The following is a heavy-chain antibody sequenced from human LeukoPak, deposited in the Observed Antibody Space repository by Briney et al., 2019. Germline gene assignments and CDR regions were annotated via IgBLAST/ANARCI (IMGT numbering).Heavy chain of an antibody. Sequence: KTGGSLRFSCAASGFTFSDYYMSWIRQAPGKGLEWVSYISNSGNNIYYADSVKGRFTISRDNAKNSLYLQMNSLRAEDAAVYYCARARGSCSFDCWGQGTLVTVSS. CDR2: ISNSGNNI. J-gene: IGHJ4*02. CDR1: GFTFSDYY. CDR3: ARARGSCSFDC. D-gene: IGHD1-26*01. V-gene: IGHV3-11*04.